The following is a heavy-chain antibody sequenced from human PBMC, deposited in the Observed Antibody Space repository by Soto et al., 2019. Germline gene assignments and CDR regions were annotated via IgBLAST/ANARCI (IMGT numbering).Heavy chain of an antibody. CDR3: ARVVPGAEAWFGP. Sequence: ASVKVSCKTSCYTFSNYGITWVRPAPGQPLEWLGWISLYSDGTNYAQKFQGRVSMTTDTSTTTAYMELRSLRSDDTAVYYCARVVPGAEAWFGPWGQGTLVTVSS. CDR1: CYTFSNYG. D-gene: IGHD2-2*01. J-gene: IGHJ5*02. V-gene: IGHV1-18*01. CDR2: ISLYSDGT.